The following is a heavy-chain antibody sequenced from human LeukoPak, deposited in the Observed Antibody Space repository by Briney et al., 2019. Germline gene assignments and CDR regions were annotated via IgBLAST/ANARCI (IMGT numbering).Heavy chain of an antibody. Sequence: SETLSLTCTVSGGYISSYYWSWIRQPAGKGLEWIGRIYTSGSTNYKPSLKSRVTMSVDTSKNQFSLKLSSVTAADTAVYYCARGSQWLSALDYWGQGTLVTVSS. CDR3: ARGSQWLSALDY. D-gene: IGHD6-19*01. V-gene: IGHV4-4*07. CDR2: IYTSGST. CDR1: GGYISSYY. J-gene: IGHJ4*02.